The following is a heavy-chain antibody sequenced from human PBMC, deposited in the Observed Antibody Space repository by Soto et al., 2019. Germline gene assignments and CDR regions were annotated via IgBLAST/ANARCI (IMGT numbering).Heavy chain of an antibody. CDR1: GYTFTSYA. Sequence: VQLVQSGAEVKKPGASVKVSCKASGYTFTSYAMHWVRQAPGKGLEWVSIISGTSDAAYYAESVKGRFTSSRDNSKNTLYLQMNSLRAEDTAVYYCGKYSGSYPVYNGMNVWGQGTTVTVSS. D-gene: IGHD1-26*01. V-gene: IGHV3-23*04. J-gene: IGHJ6*02. CDR2: ISGTSDAA. CDR3: GKYSGSYPVYNGMNV.